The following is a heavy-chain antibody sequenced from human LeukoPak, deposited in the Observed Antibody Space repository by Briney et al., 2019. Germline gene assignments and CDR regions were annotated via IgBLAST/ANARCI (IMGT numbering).Heavy chain of an antibody. CDR2: IYSGSST. CDR3: ASVNGDGAEYFQY. CDR1: GFTVSSNY. J-gene: IGHJ1*01. V-gene: IGHV3-53*01. D-gene: IGHD2-21*01. Sequence: PGGSLRLSCAASGFTVSSNYMSWVRQAPGKGLEWVSVIYSGSSTYYADSVKGRITTPRDISKNTLYLQMNSLRAEDTAVYYCASVNGDGAEYFQYWGQGTLVTVSS.